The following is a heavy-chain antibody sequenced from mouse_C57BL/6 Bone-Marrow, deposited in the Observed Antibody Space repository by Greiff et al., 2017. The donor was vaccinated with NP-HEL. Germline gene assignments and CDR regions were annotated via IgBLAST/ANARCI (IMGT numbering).Heavy chain of an antibody. CDR2: INPGSGGT. Sequence: QVQLQQSGAELVRPGTSVKVSCKASGYAFTNYLIEWVKQRPGQGLEWIGVINPGSGGTNYNEKFKGKATLTADKSSSTAYMQLSSLTSEDSAVYFCARPDYYGSSYYFDYWGQGTTLTVSS. V-gene: IGHV1-54*01. D-gene: IGHD1-1*01. CDR1: GYAFTNYL. CDR3: ARPDYYGSSYYFDY. J-gene: IGHJ2*01.